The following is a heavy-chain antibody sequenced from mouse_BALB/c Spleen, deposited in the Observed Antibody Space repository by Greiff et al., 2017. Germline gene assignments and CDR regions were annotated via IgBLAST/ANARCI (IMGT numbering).Heavy chain of an antibody. J-gene: IGHJ4*01. Sequence: VQLQQSGTVLARPGASVKMSCKASGYTFTSYWMHWVKQRPGQGLEWIGAIYPGNSDTSYNQKFKGKAKLTAVTSSNTAYMQLSSLTSEDSAVYFCAHDYDDAMDYWGQGTSVTVSS. CDR2: IYPGNSDT. CDR3: AHDYDDAMDY. CDR1: GYTFTSYW. D-gene: IGHD2-4*01. V-gene: IGHV1-5*01.